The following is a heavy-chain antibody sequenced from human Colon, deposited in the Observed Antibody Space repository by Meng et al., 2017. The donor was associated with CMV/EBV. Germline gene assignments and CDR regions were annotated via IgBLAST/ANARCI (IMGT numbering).Heavy chain of an antibody. V-gene: IGHV1-2*02. CDR1: GYVFTIYY. D-gene: IGHD4-17*01. Sequence: CKASGYVFTIYYIHWIRQAPGQGLEWMGWMSPNSGDTRYAPKFEGRVTMTRRTSINTAYLDVTDLRSADTAVYYCATLSIYDSTVADFWGQGTLVTSPQ. J-gene: IGHJ4*02. CDR2: MSPNSGDT. CDR3: ATLSIYDSTVADF.